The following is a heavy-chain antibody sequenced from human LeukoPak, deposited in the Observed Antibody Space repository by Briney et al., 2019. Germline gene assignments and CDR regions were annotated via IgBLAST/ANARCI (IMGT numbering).Heavy chain of an antibody. CDR2: ISGSGGST. Sequence: SGGSLRLSCAASGFTFSSYALSWIRQAPGKGLEWVSAISGSGGSTYYADSVKGRFTISRDNSKNTLCLQMNSLRAEDTAVYYCAKDKGSSSWPNYFGYWGQGTLVTVSS. V-gene: IGHV3-23*01. D-gene: IGHD6-13*01. CDR3: AKDKGSSSWPNYFGY. CDR1: GFTFSSYA. J-gene: IGHJ4*02.